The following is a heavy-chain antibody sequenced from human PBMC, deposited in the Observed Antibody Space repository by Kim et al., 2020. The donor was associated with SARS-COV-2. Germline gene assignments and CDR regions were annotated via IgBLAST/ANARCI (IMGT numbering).Heavy chain of an antibody. CDR3: AKDWSGYSGSFAIDY. J-gene: IGHJ4*02. Sequence: GGSLRLSCAASGFTFSSYAMSWVRQAPGKGLEWVSAISVSGGSTYYADSVKGRFTISRDNSKNTLYLQMNSLRAEDTAVYYCAKDWSGYSGSFAIDYWGQGTLVTVSS. D-gene: IGHD1-26*01. V-gene: IGHV3-23*01. CDR2: ISVSGGST. CDR1: GFTFSSYA.